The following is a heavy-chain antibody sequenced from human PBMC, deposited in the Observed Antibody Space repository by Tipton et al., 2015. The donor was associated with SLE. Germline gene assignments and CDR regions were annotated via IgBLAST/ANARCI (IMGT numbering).Heavy chain of an antibody. Sequence: TLSLTCTVSGGSITTGSYYWSWIRQPAGKGLEWIGRLYTTGSTYYNPSLKSRVSMSVDTSKNQFSLRLSSVTAADTAVYYCAGTNYDVLTGYHRVDTFDIWGQGTMVTVSS. J-gene: IGHJ3*02. CDR2: LYTTGST. CDR3: AGTNYDVLTGYHRVDTFDI. V-gene: IGHV4-61*02. CDR1: GGSITTGSYY. D-gene: IGHD3-9*01.